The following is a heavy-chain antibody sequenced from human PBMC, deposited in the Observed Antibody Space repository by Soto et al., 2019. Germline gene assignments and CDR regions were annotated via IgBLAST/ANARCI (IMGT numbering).Heavy chain of an antibody. V-gene: IGHV1-18*01. CDR3: ERDMGGQIVDY. Sequence: QVQLVQSGAEVKKPGASVKGSCKASGYTFTSYGISWARQAPGQGLEWMGWISGYNGNTKYAQKLQASVTMTADTSTSTAYMELRSLRSDDTAVYYCERDMGGQIVDYWGQGTLVTVSS. J-gene: IGHJ4*02. CDR2: ISGYNGNT. CDR1: GYTFTSYG. D-gene: IGHD3-10*01.